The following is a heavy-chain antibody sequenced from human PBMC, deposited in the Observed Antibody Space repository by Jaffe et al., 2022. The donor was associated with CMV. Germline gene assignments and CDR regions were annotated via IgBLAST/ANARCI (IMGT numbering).Heavy chain of an antibody. J-gene: IGHJ4*02. CDR1: GGSVSSGSYY. CDR3: ARGARWEQRGSVDY. CDR2: IYYSGST. V-gene: IGHV4-61*01. D-gene: IGHD1-26*01. Sequence: QVQLQESGPGLVKPSETLSLTCTVSGGSVSSGSYYWSWIRQPPGKGLEWIGYIYYSGSTNYNPSLKSRVTISVDTSKNQFSLKLSSVTAADTAVYYCARGARWEQRGSVDYWGQGTLVTVSS.